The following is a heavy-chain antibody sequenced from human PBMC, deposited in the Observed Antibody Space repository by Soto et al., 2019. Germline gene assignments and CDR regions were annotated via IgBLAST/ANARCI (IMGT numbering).Heavy chain of an antibody. Sequence: VQLVESGGGLVEPGGSLRLSCEASGFPFSDHYMNWIRQAPGKGLEWISYINFSGVTVYYAASVKGRFTISRDNAKNSIYLQMNRLTAEDTAMYYCVRDPSPHHGFDIWGQGTMVIVSS. V-gene: IGHV3-11*01. D-gene: IGHD2-2*01. CDR1: GFPFSDHY. CDR2: INFSGVTV. CDR3: VRDPSPHHGFDI. J-gene: IGHJ3*02.